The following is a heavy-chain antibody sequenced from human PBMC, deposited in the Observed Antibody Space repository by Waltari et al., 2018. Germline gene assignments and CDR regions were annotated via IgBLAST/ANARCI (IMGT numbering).Heavy chain of an antibody. CDR2: TRNKAHSYPT. D-gene: IGHD6-19*01. CDR1: GFTFSDQY. Sequence: EVQLVESGGGLVQPGGSLRLSCAGSGFTFSDQYMDWVRQAPGKGLDWVGRTRNKAHSYPTEYAASVKGRFTISRDDSKNSMYLQMNSLNTEDTAVYYCATLSSGWSWGQGTLVTVSS. V-gene: IGHV3-72*01. J-gene: IGHJ5*02. CDR3: ATLSSGWS.